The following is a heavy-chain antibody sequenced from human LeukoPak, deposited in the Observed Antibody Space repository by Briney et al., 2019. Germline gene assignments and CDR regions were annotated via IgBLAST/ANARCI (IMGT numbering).Heavy chain of an antibody. CDR1: GDSITSYY. J-gene: IGHJ4*02. CDR2: IYTTGTT. D-gene: IGHD1-26*01. CDR3: ARDVGASNFDS. V-gene: IGHV4-4*07. Sequence: SETLSLTCTVSGDSITSYYWSWIRQSAEKGLEWIGRIYTTGTTNYNPSLKGRVTASVDTSKNQFFLKLRSVTAADTAVYYCARDVGASNFDSWGQGVQVTVSS.